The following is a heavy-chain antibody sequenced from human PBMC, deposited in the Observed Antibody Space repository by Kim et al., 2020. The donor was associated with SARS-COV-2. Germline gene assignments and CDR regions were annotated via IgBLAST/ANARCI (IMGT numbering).Heavy chain of an antibody. Sequence: GGSLRLSCAASGFTFSSYAMHWVRQAPGKGLEWVAVISYDGSNKYYADSVKGRFTISRDNSKNTLYLQMNSLRAEDTAVYYCARRAGFGELFSLGYWCQGTLVTVSS. D-gene: IGHD3-10*01. CDR3: ARRAGFGELFSLGY. V-gene: IGHV3-30*04. CDR1: GFTFSSYA. CDR2: ISYDGSNK. J-gene: IGHJ4*02.